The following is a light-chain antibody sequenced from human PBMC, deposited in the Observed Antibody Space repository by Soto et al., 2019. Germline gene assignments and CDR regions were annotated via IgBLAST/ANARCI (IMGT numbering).Light chain of an antibody. CDR2: GAF. Sequence: EIVLTQSPGTLSLSPGETATVSCRATESLITKALAWYQQKPGQAPRLLIYGAFTRDAAIPDRFNGSGSGTDFALTIRSLKLEHSAGYYCTQYGVSPITFGTGTKVAIK. J-gene: IGKJ3*01. V-gene: IGKV3-20*01. CDR3: TQYGVSPIT. CDR1: ESLITKA.